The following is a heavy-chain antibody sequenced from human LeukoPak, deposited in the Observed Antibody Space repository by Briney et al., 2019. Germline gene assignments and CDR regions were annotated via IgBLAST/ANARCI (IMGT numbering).Heavy chain of an antibody. Sequence: GGSLRLSCAASGFTFSSYWMSWVRQAPGKGLEWVANIKQDGSEKYYVDSVKGRFTISRDNAKNSLYLQMNSLRAEDTAVYYCARVEEGRASQWLVLEYYYYGMDVWGQGTTVTVSS. CDR1: GFTFSSYW. CDR2: IKQDGSEK. J-gene: IGHJ6*02. V-gene: IGHV3-7*01. D-gene: IGHD6-19*01. CDR3: ARVEEGRASQWLVLEYYYYGMDV.